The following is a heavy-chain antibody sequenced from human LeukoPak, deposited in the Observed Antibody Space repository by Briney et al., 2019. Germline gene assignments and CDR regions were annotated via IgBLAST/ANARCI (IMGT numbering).Heavy chain of an antibody. J-gene: IGHJ5*02. CDR3: AREGRGGTIFGVVLNWFDP. Sequence: ASVKVSCKASGYTFTSYYMHWLRQAPGQGLEWMGIINPSGGSTSYAQKFQGRVTMTRDTSTSTVYMELSSLRSEDTAVYYCAREGRGGTIFGVVLNWFDPWGQGTLVTVSS. CDR1: GYTFTSYY. CDR2: INPSGGST. V-gene: IGHV1-46*03. D-gene: IGHD3-3*01.